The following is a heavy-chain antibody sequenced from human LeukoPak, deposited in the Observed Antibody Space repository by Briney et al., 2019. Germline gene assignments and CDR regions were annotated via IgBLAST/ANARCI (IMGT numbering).Heavy chain of an antibody. D-gene: IGHD3-10*01. Sequence: PGRSLRLSCAASGFTFRSYGMHWVRQAPGKGLEWVAIIWYDGTNKYYADSVKGRFTISGDNSKNTLYLQMNSLRVEDTAVYYCASGRMVRGVTISYYFDYWGQGTLVTVPS. CDR2: IWYDGTNK. V-gene: IGHV3-33*01. CDR3: ASGRMVRGVTISYYFDY. CDR1: GFTFRSYG. J-gene: IGHJ4*02.